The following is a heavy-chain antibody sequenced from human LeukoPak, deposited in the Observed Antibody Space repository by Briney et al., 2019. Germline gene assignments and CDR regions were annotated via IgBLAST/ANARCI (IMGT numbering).Heavy chain of an antibody. CDR1: GFTFTSYA. J-gene: IGHJ3*02. CDR2: ISGSGGST. V-gene: IGHV3-23*01. D-gene: IGHD2-15*01. CDR3: AKVDIVVVVAGAFDI. Sequence: GGSLRLSCAASGFTFTSYAMSWVRQAPGKGLEWVSAISGSGGSTYYADSVKGRFTISRDNSKNTLYLQMNSLRAEDTAVYYCAKVDIVVVVAGAFDIWGQGTMVTVSS.